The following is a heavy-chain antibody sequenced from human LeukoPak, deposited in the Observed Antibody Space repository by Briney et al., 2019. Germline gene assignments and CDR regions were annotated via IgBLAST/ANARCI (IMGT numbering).Heavy chain of an antibody. CDR2: IRYDGSNK. V-gene: IGHV3-30*02. J-gene: IGHJ4*02. D-gene: IGHD2-2*01. Sequence: GGSLRLSCAASGFTFSSYAMHWVRQAPGKGLEWVAFIRYDGSNKYYADSVKGRFTISRDNSKNTLYLQMNSLRAEDTAVYYCAKGPPGYCSSTSCYAPDYWGQGTLVTVSS. CDR3: AKGPPGYCSSTSCYAPDY. CDR1: GFTFSSYA.